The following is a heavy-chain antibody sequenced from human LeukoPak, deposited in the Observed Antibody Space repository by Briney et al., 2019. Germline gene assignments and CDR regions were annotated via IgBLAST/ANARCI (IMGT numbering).Heavy chain of an antibody. Sequence: GGSLRLSCAASGFTLSSFSMHWVRQSPGRGLEYVSAINYKGDTTCYADSVKGRFTISRDNSKNTLYLQMASLRGEDMAVYYCARVGPETAFDYWGQGTLVTVSS. V-gene: IGHV3-64*02. CDR2: INYKGDTT. D-gene: IGHD1-14*01. J-gene: IGHJ4*02. CDR3: ARVGPETAFDY. CDR1: GFTLSSFS.